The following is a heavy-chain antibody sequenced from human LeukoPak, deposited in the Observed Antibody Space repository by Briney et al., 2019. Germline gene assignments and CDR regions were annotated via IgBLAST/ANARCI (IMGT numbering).Heavy chain of an antibody. J-gene: IGHJ5*02. CDR2: IKQDGSDE. Sequence: GGSLRLSCTASGFTFSSYWMSWVRQAPGKGLEWVANIKQDGSDENYVDSVKGRFTISRDNAKNSLYLQMNSLRAEDTAVYYCAKYSHGSGTSFDPWGQGTLVTVSS. CDR1: GFTFSSYW. D-gene: IGHD3-10*01. V-gene: IGHV3-7*01. CDR3: AKYSHGSGTSFDP.